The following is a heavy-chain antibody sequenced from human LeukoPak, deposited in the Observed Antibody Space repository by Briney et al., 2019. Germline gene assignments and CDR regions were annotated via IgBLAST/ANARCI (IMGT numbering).Heavy chain of an antibody. CDR1: GYTFTDYY. CDR3: ARADRLDGAPYLIGP. CDR2: INPNSGGT. D-gene: IGHD2-21*01. Sequence: ASVEVSCKTSGYTFTDYYMHWVRQAPGQGLEWMGWINPNSGGTSSAQKFQGRVTMTRDTSITTVYMEVSWLTSDDTAIYYCARADRLDGAPYLIGPWGQGTLVTVSS. J-gene: IGHJ5*02. V-gene: IGHV1-2*02.